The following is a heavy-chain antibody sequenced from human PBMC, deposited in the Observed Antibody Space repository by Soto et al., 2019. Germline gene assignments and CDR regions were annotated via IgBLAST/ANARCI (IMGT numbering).Heavy chain of an antibody. CDR1: GYTFTSYA. V-gene: IGHV1-3*01. D-gene: IGHD6-19*01. CDR2: INAGNGNT. CDR3: ARVSGWYYFDY. Sequence: GASVKVSCKASGYTFTSYAMHWVRQAPGQRLEWMVWINAGNGNTKYSQKFQGRVTITRDTSASTAYMELSSLRSEDTAVYYCARVSGWYYFDYWGQGTLVTVSS. J-gene: IGHJ4*02.